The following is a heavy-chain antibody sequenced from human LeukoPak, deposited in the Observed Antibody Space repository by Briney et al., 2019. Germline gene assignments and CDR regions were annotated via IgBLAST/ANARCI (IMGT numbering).Heavy chain of an antibody. CDR3: ARKPNSEYYFDY. CDR2: IYYSGST. Sequence: SDTLSLTCAVSDYSLSSNYWWGWIRPPPGKGLDWIGYIYYSGSTYYNPSLGSRVTMSVDPSKNQFSLKVSSVTAVDTAVYYCARKPNSEYYFDYWGQGTLVTVSS. V-gene: IGHV4-28*01. CDR1: DYSLSSNYW. D-gene: IGHD3-10*01. J-gene: IGHJ4*02.